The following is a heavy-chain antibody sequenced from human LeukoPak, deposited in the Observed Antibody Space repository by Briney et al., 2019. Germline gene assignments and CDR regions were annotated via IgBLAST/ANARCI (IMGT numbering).Heavy chain of an antibody. V-gene: IGHV3-33*01. CDR3: ARGVVVTAIQNYFDY. Sequence: GGSLRLSCAASGFTFSSYGMHWVRQAPGKGLEWVAVIWYDGSNKYYADSVKGRFTVSRDNSKNTLYLQMNSLRAEDTAVYYCARGVVVTAIQNYFDYWGQGTLVTVSS. CDR1: GFTFSSYG. J-gene: IGHJ4*02. CDR2: IWYDGSNK. D-gene: IGHD2-21*02.